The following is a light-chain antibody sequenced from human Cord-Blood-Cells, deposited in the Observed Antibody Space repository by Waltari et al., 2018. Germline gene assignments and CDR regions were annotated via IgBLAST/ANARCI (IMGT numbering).Light chain of an antibody. J-gene: IGKJ1*01. Sequence: DIQMTQSPSPLPASVGDRVTITCPASQSINSYLNWYQQKPGKAPKLLIYAASSLQSGVPSRFSGSGSGTDFTLTISSLQPEDFATYYCQQSYSTPRTFGQGTKVEIK. CDR1: QSINSY. V-gene: IGKV1-39*01. CDR2: AAS. CDR3: QQSYSTPRT.